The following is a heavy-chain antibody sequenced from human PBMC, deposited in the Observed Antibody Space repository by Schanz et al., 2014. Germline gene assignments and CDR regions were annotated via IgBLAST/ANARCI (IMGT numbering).Heavy chain of an antibody. CDR3: AKADRTRYYGMEV. J-gene: IGHJ6*02. Sequence: QVQLVQSGAEVKKPGSSVKVSCKASGGTFSSSTLTWVRQAPGQGLEWMGRIIPILDKTNYAQKFQGRVTMTADKSTSTVYMEVSGLRSEDTAVYYCAKADRTRYYGMEVWGQGTKVTV. CDR2: IIPILDKT. D-gene: IGHD3-9*01. CDR1: GGTFSSST. V-gene: IGHV1-69*08.